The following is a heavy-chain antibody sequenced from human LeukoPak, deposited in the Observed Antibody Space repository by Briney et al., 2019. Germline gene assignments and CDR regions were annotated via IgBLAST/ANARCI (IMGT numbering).Heavy chain of an antibody. D-gene: IGHD3-22*01. CDR1: GFTFSSYA. CDR2: ISYDGSNK. CDR3: ARDQGYDSSGYYPDAFDI. J-gene: IGHJ3*02. Sequence: GRSLRLSCAASGFTFSSYAMHWVRQAPGKGLEWVAVISYDGSNKYYADSVKGRFTISRDNSKNTLYLQMNSLRAEDTAVYYCARDQGYDSSGYYPDAFDIWGQGTMVTVSS. V-gene: IGHV3-30*04.